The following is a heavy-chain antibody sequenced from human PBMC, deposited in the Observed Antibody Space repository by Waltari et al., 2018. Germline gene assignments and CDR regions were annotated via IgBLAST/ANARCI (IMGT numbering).Heavy chain of an antibody. Sequence: QVQLVQSGAEVKKPGASVRVSCKASGYSFTNYAIHWVRQAPGQRLEWMGWVNPDNGNTKYSQEFQGRVTITRDTSASTAYMELNSLISEDMAVYYCAREPLGGDDAFDNWGQGTMVTVSS. D-gene: IGHD2-21*02. CDR2: VNPDNGNT. V-gene: IGHV1-3*03. CDR3: AREPLGGDDAFDN. J-gene: IGHJ3*02. CDR1: GYSFTNYA.